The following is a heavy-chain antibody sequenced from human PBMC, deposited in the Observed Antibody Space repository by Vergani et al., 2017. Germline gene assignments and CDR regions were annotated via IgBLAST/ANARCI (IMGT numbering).Heavy chain of an antibody. Sequence: QVQLQESGPGLVKPSGTLSLTCAVSGGSISSSDWWSWVRQPPGKGLEWIGEVYHSGSTYYNPSLKSRVTISVDTSKNQFSLKLSSVTAADTAVYYCARRSRGDIVVVPAATDAFDIWGQGTMVTVSS. V-gene: IGHV4-4*02. D-gene: IGHD2-2*01. J-gene: IGHJ3*02. CDR2: VYHSGST. CDR3: ARRSRGDIVVVPAATDAFDI. CDR1: GGSISSSDW.